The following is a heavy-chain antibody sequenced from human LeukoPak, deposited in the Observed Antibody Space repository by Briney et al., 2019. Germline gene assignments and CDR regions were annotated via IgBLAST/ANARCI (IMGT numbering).Heavy chain of an antibody. CDR2: IKQGGSEK. CDR1: GFIFSSYW. D-gene: IGHD6-19*01. CDR3: ARPELPRPYSSGPEM. J-gene: IGHJ3*01. V-gene: IGHV3-7*03. Sequence: GGSLRLSCAASGFIFSSYWMNWVRQAPGKGLEWVANIKQGGSEKYYVDSVKGRFTISRDNAKNTLYLQMNSLRDEDTAVYFCARPELPRPYSSGPEMWGQGTMVTVFS.